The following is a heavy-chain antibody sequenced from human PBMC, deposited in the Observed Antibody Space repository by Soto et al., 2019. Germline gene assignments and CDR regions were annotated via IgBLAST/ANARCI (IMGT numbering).Heavy chain of an antibody. CDR1: GSSFKYHG. CDR3: VKTPSDIFTGYYYYIDF. J-gene: IGHJ4*02. D-gene: IGHD3-9*01. V-gene: IGHV3-9*01. Sequence: GGSLRLSCVVSGSSFKYHGRFWVRQAPGKGLEWVSGISSNSATRVYADSVKGRFTISRDNAKRSLYLQMDGLRVEDTAFYYCVKTPSDIFTGYYYYIDFWGQGTLVTVSS. CDR2: ISSNSATR.